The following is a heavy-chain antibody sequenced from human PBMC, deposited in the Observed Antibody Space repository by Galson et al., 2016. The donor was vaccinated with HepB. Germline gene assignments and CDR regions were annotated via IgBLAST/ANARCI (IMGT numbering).Heavy chain of an antibody. Sequence: SLRLSCAAAGFTFSSYGMHWFRQAPGKGLEWEAVIWYDGSDEYYADSVQGRFTISRDNSKNTLYLQMNSLRVEDTAVYYCARDHLWAFDYWGQGTLVTVSS. CDR2: IWYDGSDE. J-gene: IGHJ4*02. V-gene: IGHV3-33*01. CDR3: ARDHLWAFDY. D-gene: IGHD7-27*01. CDR1: GFTFSSYG.